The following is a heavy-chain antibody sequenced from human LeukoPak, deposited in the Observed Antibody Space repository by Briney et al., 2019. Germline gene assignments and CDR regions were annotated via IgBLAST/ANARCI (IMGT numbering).Heavy chain of an antibody. CDR1: GFTFSNYA. V-gene: IGHV3-23*01. CDR3: AGALYYKYYETSYFDY. J-gene: IGHJ4*02. Sequence: PGGSLRLSCAASGFTFSNYAMTWVRQAPGKGLEWVSGISDSGGSTYYADSVKGRFTISRDSSMNTLFLQMNSLRAEDTAMYYCAGALYYKYYETSYFDYWGQGTPVTVSS. CDR2: ISDSGGST. D-gene: IGHD3-22*01.